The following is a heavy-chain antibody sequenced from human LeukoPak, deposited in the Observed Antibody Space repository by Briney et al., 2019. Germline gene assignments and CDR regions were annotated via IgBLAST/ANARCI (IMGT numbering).Heavy chain of an antibody. Sequence: SVKVSCKASGGTFSSYAISWVRQAPGQGLEWMGGIIPIFGTANYAQKFQGRVTITADESTSTAYMELSSLRSEGTAVYYCAGNLAARDYYYYGMDVWGQGTTVTVSS. CDR1: GGTFSSYA. D-gene: IGHD6-19*01. CDR3: AGNLAARDYYYYGMDV. V-gene: IGHV1-69*13. J-gene: IGHJ6*02. CDR2: IIPIFGTA.